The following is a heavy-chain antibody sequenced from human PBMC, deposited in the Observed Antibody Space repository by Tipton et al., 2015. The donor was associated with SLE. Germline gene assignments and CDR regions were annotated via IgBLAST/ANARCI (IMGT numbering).Heavy chain of an antibody. CDR2: INHSGST. V-gene: IGHV4-34*01. J-gene: IGHJ4*02. D-gene: IGHD3-22*01. CDR1: YGSFRGYS. CDR3: ARSPSGNYWGGYFDY. Sequence: LRLSCTVNYGSFRGYSWSWIRQPPGKGLEWIGEINHSGSTDYNPSLKSRVTVSLDTSKTQFSLKVTSVTAADTAVYYCARSPSGNYWGGYFDYWGQGPLVSVSS.